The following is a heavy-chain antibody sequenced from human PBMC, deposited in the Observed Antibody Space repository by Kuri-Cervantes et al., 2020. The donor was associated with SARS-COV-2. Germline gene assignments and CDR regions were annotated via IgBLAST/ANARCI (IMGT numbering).Heavy chain of an antibody. D-gene: IGHD3-10*01. CDR2: ISSSSSYI. CDR1: GFTFSSYS. V-gene: IGHV3-21*01. CDR3: ARDRSFTPDY. Sequence: GESLKISCAASGFTFSSYSMSWVRQAPGKGLEWVSSISSSSSYIYYADSVKGRFTISRDNAKNSLYLQMNSLRAEDTAVYYCARDRSFTPDYWGQGTLVTVSS. J-gene: IGHJ4*02.